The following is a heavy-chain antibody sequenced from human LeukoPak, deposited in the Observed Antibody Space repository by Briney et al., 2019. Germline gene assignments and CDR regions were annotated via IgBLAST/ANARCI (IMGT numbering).Heavy chain of an antibody. CDR2: ISYDGSNK. D-gene: IGHD5-18*01. Sequence: GRSLRLSCAASGFTFSSYAMHWVRQDPGKGLEGVAVISYDGSNKYYADSVKGRFTISRDNSKNTLYLQMNSLRAEDTAVYYCASRKDTPHLPDYWGQGTLVTVSS. CDR3: ASRKDTPHLPDY. CDR1: GFTFSSYA. J-gene: IGHJ4*02. V-gene: IGHV3-30-3*01.